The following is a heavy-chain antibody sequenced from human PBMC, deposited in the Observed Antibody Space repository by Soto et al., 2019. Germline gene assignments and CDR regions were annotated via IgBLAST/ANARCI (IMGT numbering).Heavy chain of an antibody. CDR3: ASSALPSIAVADYYYGMDV. CDR2: INPNSGGT. D-gene: IGHD6-19*01. J-gene: IGHJ6*02. CDR1: GYTFTGYY. Sequence: ASVKVSCKASGYTFTGYYMHWVRQAPGQGLEWMGWINPNSGGTNYAQKFQGRVTMTRDTSISTAYMELSRLRSDDTAVYYCASSALPSIAVADYYYGMDVWGQGTTVTVYS. V-gene: IGHV1-2*02.